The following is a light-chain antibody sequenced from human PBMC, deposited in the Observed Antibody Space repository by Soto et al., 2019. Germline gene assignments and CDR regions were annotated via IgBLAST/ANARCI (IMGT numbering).Light chain of an antibody. J-gene: IGKJ5*01. Sequence: DIQLTQSPSFLSTSVGDRVTIACRASQDIKSYLAWYQQKPGKAPKLLIYPASTLQSGVPSRFSGSGSGTEFTLTISSLQPEDFATYHCQQVNDYPITFGQGTRLESK. V-gene: IGKV1-9*01. CDR1: QDIKSY. CDR2: PAS. CDR3: QQVNDYPIT.